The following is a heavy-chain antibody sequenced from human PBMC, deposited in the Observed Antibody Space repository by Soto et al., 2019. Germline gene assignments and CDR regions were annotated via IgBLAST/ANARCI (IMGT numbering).Heavy chain of an antibody. CDR1: GYTFTSYG. V-gene: IGHV1-18*01. CDR3: ARDHSPFVLMVYATY. CDR2: ISAYNGNT. Sequence: ASVKVSFKASGYTFTSYGISWVRQAPGQGLEWMGWISAYNGNTNYAQKLQGRVTMTTDTSTSTAYMELRSLRSDDTAVYYCARDHSPFVLMVYATYWGQGTLVTVSS. J-gene: IGHJ4*02. D-gene: IGHD2-8*01.